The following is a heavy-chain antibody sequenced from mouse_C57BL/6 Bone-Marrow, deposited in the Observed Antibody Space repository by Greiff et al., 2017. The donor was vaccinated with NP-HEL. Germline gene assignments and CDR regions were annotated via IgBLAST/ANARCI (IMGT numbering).Heavy chain of an antibody. CDR3: ARGFAWFAY. V-gene: IGHV1-69*01. J-gene: IGHJ3*01. Sequence: QVQLQQPGAELVMPGASVKLSCKASGYTFTSYWMHWVKQRPGQGLEWIGEIYPSDSYTIYNQKFKGQSTLTVDKSSSTAYMQLSSLTSEDAAVYYCARGFAWFAYWGQGTLVTVSA. CDR1: GYTFTSYW. CDR2: IYPSDSYT.